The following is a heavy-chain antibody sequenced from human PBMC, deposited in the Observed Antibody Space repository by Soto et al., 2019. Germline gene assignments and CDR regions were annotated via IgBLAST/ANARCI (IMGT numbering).Heavy chain of an antibody. J-gene: IGHJ1*01. CDR2: IYWDDDK. D-gene: IGHD3-9*01. V-gene: IGHV2-5*02. Sequence: GSGPTLVNPTQTLTLTCTFSGFSLSTSGVGVGWIRQPPGKALEWLALIYWDDDKRYSPSLKSRLTITKDTSKNQVVLTMTNMDPVDTATYYCAHPILTGYYNLPEYFQHWGQGTLVTVSS. CDR1: GFSLSTSGVG. CDR3: AHPILTGYYNLPEYFQH.